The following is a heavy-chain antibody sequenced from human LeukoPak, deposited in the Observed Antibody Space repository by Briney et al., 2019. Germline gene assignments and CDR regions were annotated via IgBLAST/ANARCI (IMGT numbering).Heavy chain of an antibody. CDR2: VYSGGST. CDR3: ARDPPAVLIDTYG. V-gene: IGHV3-66*01. D-gene: IGHD2-8*01. J-gene: IGHJ4*02. Sequence: GGSLRLSCTASGFIVTNNYINWVPQAPGKGLEWVSLVYSGGSTYYADSVKGRFTISRDNSKNMVYLQMNGLRADDTAMYYCARDPPAVLIDTYGRGQGTLVTVSS. CDR1: GFIVTNNY.